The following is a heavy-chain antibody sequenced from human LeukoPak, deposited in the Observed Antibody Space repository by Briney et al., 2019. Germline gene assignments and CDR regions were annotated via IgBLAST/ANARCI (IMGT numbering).Heavy chain of an antibody. J-gene: IGHJ4*02. CDR1: GGSISSYY. CDR3: ARRRMEYYDILTGYFSLSYYFDY. V-gene: IGHV4-59*08. CDR2: IYYSGST. D-gene: IGHD3-9*01. Sequence: PSETLSLTCTVSGGSISSYYWSWIRQPPGKGLEWIGYIYYSGSTNYNPSLKSRVTISVDTSKNQFSLKLSSVTAADTAVYYCARRRMEYYDILTGYFSLSYYFDYWGQGTLVTVSS.